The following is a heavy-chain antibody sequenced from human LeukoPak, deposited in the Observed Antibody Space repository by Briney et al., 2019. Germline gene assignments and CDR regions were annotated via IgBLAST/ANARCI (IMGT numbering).Heavy chain of an antibody. CDR2: IYSSGST. Sequence: SETLSLACTVSGGSISSYYWSWMRQPAGKGLEWIGRIYSSGSTKYNPSLKSRVTMSVDTSKNQFSLKLSSVTAADTAVYYCARDKTGDYGDLNWFDPWGQGTLVTVSS. CDR3: ARDKTGDYGDLNWFDP. V-gene: IGHV4-4*07. CDR1: GGSISSYY. J-gene: IGHJ5*02. D-gene: IGHD4-17*01.